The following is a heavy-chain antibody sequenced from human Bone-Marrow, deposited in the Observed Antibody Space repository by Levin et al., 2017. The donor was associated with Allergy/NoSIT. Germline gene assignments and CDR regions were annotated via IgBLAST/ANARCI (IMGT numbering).Heavy chain of an antibody. D-gene: IGHD6-19*01. CDR3: ARTYSSVATHTPDYGMDV. CDR1: GFTFSDSG. Sequence: LSLTCAASGFTFSDSGIHWVRQAPGKGLEWVTLIWYDGNYKYYADSVKGRFTISRDNSKNTLYLQMNSLRAEDTGVYYCARTYSSVATHTPDYGMDVWGQGTTVSVSS. CDR2: IWYDGNYK. V-gene: IGHV3-33*01. J-gene: IGHJ6*02.